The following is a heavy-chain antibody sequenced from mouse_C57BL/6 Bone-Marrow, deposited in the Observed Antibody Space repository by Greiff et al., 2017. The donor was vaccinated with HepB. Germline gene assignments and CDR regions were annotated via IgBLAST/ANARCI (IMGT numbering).Heavy chain of an antibody. CDR1: GYTFTSYD. CDR3: ARRGYDYGAWFAY. V-gene: IGHV1-85*01. CDR2: IYPRDGST. Sequence: VQRVESGPELVKPGASVKLSCKASGYTFTSYDINWVKQRPGQGLEWIGWIYPRDGSTKYNEKFKGKATLTVDTSSSTAYMELHSLTSEDSAVYFCARRGYDYGAWFAYWGQGTRVTVSA. J-gene: IGHJ3*01. D-gene: IGHD2-4*01.